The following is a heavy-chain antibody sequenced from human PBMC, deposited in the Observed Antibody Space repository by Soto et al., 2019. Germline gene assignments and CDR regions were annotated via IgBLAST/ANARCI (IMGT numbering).Heavy chain of an antibody. D-gene: IGHD6-13*01. CDR1: GFTFSSYA. CDR2: ISGSGGST. CDR3: PKALGNGVAWYLAKYSHH. V-gene: IGHV3-23*01. J-gene: IGHJ1*01. Sequence: EVQLLESGGGLVQPGGSLRLSCAASGFTFSSYAMSWVRQAPGKRLEWVSAISGSGGSTYYADSVKGRCTISRDNSKNRRYLKINGRRGEDTAVYYWPKALGNGVAWYLAKYSHHWGKGTLVTVS.